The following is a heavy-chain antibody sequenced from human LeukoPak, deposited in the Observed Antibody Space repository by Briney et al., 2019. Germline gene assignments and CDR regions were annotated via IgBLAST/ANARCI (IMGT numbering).Heavy chain of an antibody. CDR1: GGSISSSSYY. Sequence: SETLSLTCTVSGGSISSSSYYWGWIRQPPGKGLEWIGSIYYSGSTYYNPSLKSRVTISVDTSKNQFSLKLSSVTAADTAVYYCARATTYYDYVWGSYRPYYFDYWGQGTLVTVSS. CDR2: IYYSGST. D-gene: IGHD3-16*02. CDR3: ARATTYYDYVWGSYRPYYFDY. J-gene: IGHJ4*02. V-gene: IGHV4-39*07.